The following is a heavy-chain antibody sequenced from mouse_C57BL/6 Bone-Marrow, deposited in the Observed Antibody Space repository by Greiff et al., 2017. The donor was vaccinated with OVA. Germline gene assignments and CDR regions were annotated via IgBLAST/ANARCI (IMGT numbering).Heavy chain of an antibody. J-gene: IGHJ3*01. CDR3: AKNYDYEVPRFAY. V-gene: IGHV1-81*01. Sequence: VQLQQSGAERARPGASVKLSCKASGYTFTSYGISWVKQRTGQGLEWIGEIYPRSGNTHYNEKFKGKATLTADKSSSTAYMELRSLTSEDSAVYFCAKNYDYEVPRFAYWGQGTLVTVSA. CDR2: IYPRSGNT. CDR1: GYTFTSYG. D-gene: IGHD2-4*01.